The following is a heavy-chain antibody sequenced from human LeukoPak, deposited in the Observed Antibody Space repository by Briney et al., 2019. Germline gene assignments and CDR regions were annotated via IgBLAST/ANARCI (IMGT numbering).Heavy chain of an antibody. CDR3: ARGEGCSSTSCYDAYNWFDP. D-gene: IGHD2-2*01. V-gene: IGHV1-2*02. CDR2: INPNSGGT. J-gene: IGHJ5*02. Sequence: ASVKASCKASGYTFTGYYMHWVRQAPGQGLEWMGWINPNSGGTNYAQKFQGRVTMTRDTSISTAYMELSRLRSDDTAVYYCARGEGCSSTSCYDAYNWFDPWGQGTLVTVSP. CDR1: GYTFTGYY.